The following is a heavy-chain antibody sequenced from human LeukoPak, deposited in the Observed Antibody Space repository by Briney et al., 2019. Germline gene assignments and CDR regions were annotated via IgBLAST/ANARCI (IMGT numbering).Heavy chain of an antibody. CDR2: IYYSGST. D-gene: IGHD4-17*01. V-gene: IGHV4-39*01. Sequence: SETLSLTCTVSGGSISSSSYYWGWIRQPPGKGLEWIGSIYYSGSTYYNPSLKSRVTISVDTSKNQFSLKLSSVTAADTAVYYCAGLDYGISKIDYWGQGTLVTVSS. CDR1: GGSISSSSYY. CDR3: AGLDYGISKIDY. J-gene: IGHJ4*02.